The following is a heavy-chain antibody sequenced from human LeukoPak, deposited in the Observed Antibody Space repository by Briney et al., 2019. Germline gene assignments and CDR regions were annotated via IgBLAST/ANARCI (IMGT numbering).Heavy chain of an antibody. Sequence: GGSLRLSCAASGFTFSSYAMSWVRQAPGKGLEWVSAISGSGGSTYYADSVKGRFTISRDNSKNKLYLQMNSLRAEDTAVYYCARARANYYGSGSYYKTYYYYYYGMDVWGQGTTVTVSS. V-gene: IGHV3-23*01. CDR1: GFTFSSYA. CDR3: ARARANYYGSGSYYKTYYYYYYGMDV. D-gene: IGHD3-10*01. CDR2: ISGSGGST. J-gene: IGHJ6*02.